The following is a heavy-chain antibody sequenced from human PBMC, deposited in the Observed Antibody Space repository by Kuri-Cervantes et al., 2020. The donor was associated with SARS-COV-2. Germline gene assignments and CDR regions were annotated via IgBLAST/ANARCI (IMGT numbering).Heavy chain of an antibody. Sequence: GESLKISCAASGFTFSSYEMNWVRQAPGKGLEWVGRIKSKTDGGTTDYAAPVKGRFTISRDDSKNTLYLQMNSLKTEDTAVYYCTIDPYSSSSRGGFDPWGQGTLVTVSS. D-gene: IGHD6-6*01. CDR2: IKSKTDGGTT. V-gene: IGHV3-15*01. CDR3: TIDPYSSSSRGGFDP. CDR1: GFTFSSYE. J-gene: IGHJ5*02.